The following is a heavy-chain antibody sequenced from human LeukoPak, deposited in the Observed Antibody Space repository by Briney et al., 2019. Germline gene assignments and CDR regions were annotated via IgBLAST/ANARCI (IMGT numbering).Heavy chain of an antibody. CDR3: AKCLRDIYDAFDI. V-gene: IGHV3-23*01. J-gene: IGHJ3*02. CDR1: GFTFSSYA. Sequence: PGGSMRLSCAASGFTFSSYAISWVRQAPGKGLEWVSAISGSGGSTYYADSVKGRFTISTDNSKNTLYLHMNSLRAEDTAGYYCAKCLRDIYDAFDIWGQGTMVTVSS. CDR2: ISGSGGST. D-gene: IGHD2-21*01.